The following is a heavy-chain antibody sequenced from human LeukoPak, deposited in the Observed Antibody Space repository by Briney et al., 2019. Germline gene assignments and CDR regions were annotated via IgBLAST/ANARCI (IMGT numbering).Heavy chain of an antibody. CDR2: IKPDGTEE. CDR3: ATYTNWVAGDV. V-gene: IGHV3-7*01. D-gene: IGHD7-27*01. Sequence: GGSLRLSCAASGFRFSDSWMSWVRQAPGKGPEWVVNIKPDGTEEYYVDSVKGRFNVSRDNARNSLFLQMNSLRVEDTALYYCATYTNWVAGDVWGQGTTVSVSS. CDR1: GFRFSDSW. J-gene: IGHJ6*01.